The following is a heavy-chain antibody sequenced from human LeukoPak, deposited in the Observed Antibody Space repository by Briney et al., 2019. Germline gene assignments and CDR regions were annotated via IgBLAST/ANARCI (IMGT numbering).Heavy chain of an antibody. D-gene: IGHD3-10*01. CDR3: AKDQRVLLWFGELFLGAFDI. J-gene: IGHJ3*02. V-gene: IGHV3-23*01. CDR2: ISGSGGST. CDR1: GFTFSSYA. Sequence: GGSLRLSCAASGFTFSSYAMSWVRQAPGKGLEWVSAISGSGGSTYYADSVKGRFTISRDNSKNTLYLQMNGLRAEDTAVYYCAKDQRVLLWFGELFLGAFDIWGQGTMVTVSS.